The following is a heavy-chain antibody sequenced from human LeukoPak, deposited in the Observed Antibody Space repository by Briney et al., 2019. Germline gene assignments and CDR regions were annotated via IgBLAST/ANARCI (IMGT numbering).Heavy chain of an antibody. CDR3: AKLQLYYDILTGPLVDH. Sequence: GGSLRLSCAASGFTFSSYGMHWVRQAPGKGLEWVAFIRYDGTDKYYAGSVKGRFTISRDNSKNTLYPQMSSLRAEDTAVYYCAKLQLYYDILTGPLVDHWGQGTLVTVSS. CDR1: GFTFSSYG. D-gene: IGHD3-9*01. CDR2: IRYDGTDK. J-gene: IGHJ4*02. V-gene: IGHV3-30*02.